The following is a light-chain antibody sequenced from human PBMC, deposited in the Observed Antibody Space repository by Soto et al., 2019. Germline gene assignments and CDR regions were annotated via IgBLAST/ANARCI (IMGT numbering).Light chain of an antibody. CDR1: QSISSNY. J-gene: IGKJ1*01. V-gene: IGKV3-20*01. CDR3: HQYGSAPAWT. Sequence: EIVLTQSPGTLSLFPGERATLSCRASQSISSNYLAWYQQKPGQAPRLLIHAASNRATGIPDRFSGAGSGTDFTLTISRLEPEDFAVYYCHQYGSAPAWTFGQGTKVEIK. CDR2: AAS.